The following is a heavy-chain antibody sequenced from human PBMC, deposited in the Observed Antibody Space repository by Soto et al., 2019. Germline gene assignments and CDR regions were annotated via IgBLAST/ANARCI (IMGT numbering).Heavy chain of an antibody. J-gene: IGHJ6*02. Sequence: SVNGSCKASGGSFSSNAISWVRQVPAQGLEWMGGIIPIFGTANYAQKFQGRVTITADESTSTAYMELSSLRSEDTAVYYSARNALPQGXLVSYYYYGMDVWR. CDR1: GGSFSSNA. V-gene: IGHV1-69*13. CDR2: IIPIFGTA. CDR3: ARNALPQGXLVSYYYYGMDV. D-gene: IGHD6-6*01.